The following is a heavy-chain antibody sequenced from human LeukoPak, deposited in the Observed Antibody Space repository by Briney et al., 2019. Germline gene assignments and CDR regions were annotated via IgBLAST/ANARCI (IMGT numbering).Heavy chain of an antibody. V-gene: IGHV4-34*01. CDR2: INHSGST. J-gene: IGHJ4*02. D-gene: IGHD5-12*01. CDR1: GTSLSDSY. Sequence: SETLSLTCAAYGTSLSDSYWSWIRQSPGKGLEWIGEINHSGSTNYNPSLKSRVAISIDTSKNQFSLRLTSVTAADTAVYYCARLQTYSGYEDFDHWGQGTLVTVSS. CDR3: ARLQTYSGYEDFDH.